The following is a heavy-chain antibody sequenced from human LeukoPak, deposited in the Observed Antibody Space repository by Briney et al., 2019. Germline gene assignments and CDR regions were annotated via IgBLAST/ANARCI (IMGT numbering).Heavy chain of an antibody. CDR1: GYSFTSYW. V-gene: IGHV5-51*01. D-gene: IGHD5-12*01. CDR3: ARHEGYSGYDYQDY. J-gene: IGHJ4*02. CDR2: IYPGDSDT. Sequence: GESLKFSCKGSGYSFTSYWIGWGRQMPGKGLEWMGIIYPGDSDTRYSPSFQGQVTISADKSISTAYLQWSSLKALDTAMSSCARHEGYSGYDYQDYWGPGTLVTVSS.